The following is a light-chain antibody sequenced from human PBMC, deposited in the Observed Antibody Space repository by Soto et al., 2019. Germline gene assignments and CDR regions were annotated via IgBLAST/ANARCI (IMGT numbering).Light chain of an antibody. V-gene: IGKV3-11*01. CDR3: QQPSSRPLT. Sequence: EIVLTQSPATLSLSPGERATLSCRASQSVNSFLAWYQQKPRQAPRLLIYDASNRATGLPARSSGSGSETDLTLTISSPDPEFFDFYYCQQPSSRPLTFGQGTRLEIK. J-gene: IGKJ5*01. CDR1: QSVNSF. CDR2: DAS.